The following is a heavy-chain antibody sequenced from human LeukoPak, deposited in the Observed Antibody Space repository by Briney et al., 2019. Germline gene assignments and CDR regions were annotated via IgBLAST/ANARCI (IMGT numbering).Heavy chain of an antibody. CDR2: INPNTGST. V-gene: IGHV1-2*06. Sequence: ASVKVSCKASGYTFTGYYMHWVRQAPGQGLEWMGRINPNTGSTNYAQRFQGRVTLTRDNYIDTAYMELKRLRSDDTAMYYCARGEDSANWGQGTLVIASS. J-gene: IGHJ4*02. D-gene: IGHD4-11*01. CDR3: ARGEDSAN. CDR1: GYTFTGYY.